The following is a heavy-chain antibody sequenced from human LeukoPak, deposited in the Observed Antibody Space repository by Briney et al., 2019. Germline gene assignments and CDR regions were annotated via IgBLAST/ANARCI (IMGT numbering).Heavy chain of an antibody. Sequence: ASVKVSCKASGYTFSNYYIHWARQAPGQGLEWMGIINPSVGTTSYAQKFQGRVTLTRDTSTSTVYMELSSLRSEDTAVYYCARGYSSGYYSTDYWGQGTLVTVSS. V-gene: IGHV1-46*01. CDR2: INPSVGTT. D-gene: IGHD3-22*01. J-gene: IGHJ4*02. CDR1: GYTFSNYY. CDR3: ARGYSSGYYSTDY.